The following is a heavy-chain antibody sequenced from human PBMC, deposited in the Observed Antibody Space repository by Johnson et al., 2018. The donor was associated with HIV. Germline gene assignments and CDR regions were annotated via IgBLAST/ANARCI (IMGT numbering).Heavy chain of an antibody. CDR2: INSDGSST. CDR1: GFTFDDYG. Sequence: VQLVESRGGVVRPGGSLRLSCAASGFTFDDYGMSWVRQAPGKGLEWVSGINSDGSSTTYADSVKGRFTISRENAKNTLYLQMNSLRAEDTAVYYCASLRDAFDIWGQGTMVTVSS. J-gene: IGHJ3*02. CDR3: ASLRDAFDI. V-gene: IGHV3-20*04.